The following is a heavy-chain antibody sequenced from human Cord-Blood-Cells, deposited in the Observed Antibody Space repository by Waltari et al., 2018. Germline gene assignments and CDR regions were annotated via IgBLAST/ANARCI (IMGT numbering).Heavy chain of an antibody. CDR1: GYTFTSYC. D-gene: IGHD3-22*01. CDR3: ARVMDYYDSSGYSSLDY. Sequence: QVQLVQSGAEVKKPGASVKVSCKASGYTFTSYCHHWVRQALGQGLEWMGIINPSGGSTSYAQKFQGRVTMTRDTSTSTVYMELSSLRSEDTAVYYCARVMDYYDSSGYSSLDYWGQGTLVTVSS. J-gene: IGHJ4*02. CDR2: INPSGGST. V-gene: IGHV1-46*01.